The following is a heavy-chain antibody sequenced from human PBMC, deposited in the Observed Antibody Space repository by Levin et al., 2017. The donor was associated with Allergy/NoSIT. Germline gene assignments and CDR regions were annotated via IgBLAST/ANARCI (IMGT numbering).Heavy chain of an antibody. CDR1: GYTFTSYA. Sequence: ASVKVSFKASGYTFTSYAMNWVRQAPGQGLEWMGWINTNTGNPTYAQGFTGRFVFSLVTSVSTAYLQISSLKAEDTAVYYCARVADSYYFDYWGQGTLVTVSS. J-gene: IGHJ4*02. D-gene: IGHD6-19*01. CDR3: ARVADSYYFDY. V-gene: IGHV7-4-1*02. CDR2: INTNTGNP.